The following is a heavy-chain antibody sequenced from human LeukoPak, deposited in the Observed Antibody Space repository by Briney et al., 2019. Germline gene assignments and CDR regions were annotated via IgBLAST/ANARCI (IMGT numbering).Heavy chain of an antibody. D-gene: IGHD2-2*01. CDR3: ARDPNIVVVPAAILDGMDV. CDR2: IKQDGSEK. Sequence: PGGSLRLSCAASGFTFSSYWMSWVRQAPGKGLEWVANIKQDGSEKYYVDSVKGRFTISRDNAKNSLYLQMNSLRAEDTAVYYCARDPNIVVVPAAILDGMDVWGQGTTVTVSS. V-gene: IGHV3-7*01. CDR1: GFTFSSYW. J-gene: IGHJ6*02.